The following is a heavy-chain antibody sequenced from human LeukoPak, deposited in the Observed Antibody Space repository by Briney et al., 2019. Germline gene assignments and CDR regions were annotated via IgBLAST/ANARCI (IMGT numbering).Heavy chain of an antibody. D-gene: IGHD3-22*01. Sequence: SETLSLTCTVSGGSISSYYWSWIRQPAGKGLEWIWRIYISGSTNYNPSLKSRVTMSVDTSKNQFSLKLSSVTAADTAVYYCARGPYDSSGPVARIYYYYYYMDVWGKGTTVTVSS. CDR1: GGSISSYY. CDR3: ARGPYDSSGPVARIYYYYYYMDV. CDR2: IYISGST. V-gene: IGHV4-4*07. J-gene: IGHJ6*03.